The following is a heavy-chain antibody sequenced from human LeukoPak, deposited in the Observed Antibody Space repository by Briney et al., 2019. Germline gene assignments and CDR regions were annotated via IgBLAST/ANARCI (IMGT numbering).Heavy chain of an antibody. D-gene: IGHD1-26*01. CDR3: AREELQWGTYNWFDP. J-gene: IGHJ5*02. CDR2: IYTSGST. Sequence: PSETLSLTCTVSGGSISSYYWSWIRQPAGKGLEWIGRIYTSGSTNYNPSLKSRVTMSVDTSKNQFFLKLSSVTAADTAVYYCAREELQWGTYNWFDPWGQGTLVTVSS. V-gene: IGHV4-4*07. CDR1: GGSISSYY.